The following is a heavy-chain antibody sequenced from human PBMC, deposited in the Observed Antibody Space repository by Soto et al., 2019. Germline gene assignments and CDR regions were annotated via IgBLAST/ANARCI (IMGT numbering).Heavy chain of an antibody. CDR3: AHSLVYYYDSSGYYFECFDY. V-gene: IGHV2-5*01. J-gene: IGHJ4*02. CDR1: GFSLSTSGVG. Sequence: QITLKESGPTLVKPTQTLTLTCTFSGFSLSTSGVGVGWIRQPPGKALECLALIYWNDDKRYSPSLKSRLTITKDTTKNQVVLTMTDMDPVDTATYYCAHSLVYYYDSSGYYFECFDYWGQGTLVTVSS. CDR2: IYWNDDK. D-gene: IGHD3-22*01.